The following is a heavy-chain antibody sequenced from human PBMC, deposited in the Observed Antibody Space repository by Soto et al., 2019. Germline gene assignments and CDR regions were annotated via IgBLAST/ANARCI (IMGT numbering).Heavy chain of an antibody. D-gene: IGHD1-26*01. CDR2: MQPSTGRT. J-gene: IGHJ4*02. V-gene: IGHV1-8*01. CDR3: ARGVSAGVDY. Sequence: QVQLVQSGAEVREPGASVKVSCKASGYSFTSLDINWVRQTAGQGLEWMGWMQPSTGRTGYAQKFPGRVTMTRDTSINTAYMELTTLTSDDTAFYYCARGVSAGVDYWGQGTLVTVYS. CDR1: GYSFTSLD.